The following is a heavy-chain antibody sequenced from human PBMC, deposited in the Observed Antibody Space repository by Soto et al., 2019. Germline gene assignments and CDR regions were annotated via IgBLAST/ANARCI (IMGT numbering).Heavy chain of an antibody. CDR2: MSYSGST. D-gene: IGHD5-12*01. CDR3: ARHRVPSVYDPIPGCFDS. J-gene: IGHJ4*02. CDR1: GGSISSSSSY. Sequence: QLQLQESGPGLVKPSETLSLTCTVSGGSISSSSSYWGWIRQPPGKGLEWIGSMSYSGSTYNNPSLKSRFTLSVDTSQSRISLKLTSVTAADTAVYYCARHRVPSVYDPIPGCFDSWGQGILVTASS. V-gene: IGHV4-39*01.